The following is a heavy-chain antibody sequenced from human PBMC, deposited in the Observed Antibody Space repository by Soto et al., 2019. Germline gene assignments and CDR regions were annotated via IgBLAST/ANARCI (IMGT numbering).Heavy chain of an antibody. CDR2: INHSGST. CDR3: AGAPNWAYFGF. D-gene: IGHD7-27*01. Sequence: NPSETLSLTCAVYGGSFSGYYWSWIRQPPGKGLEWIGEINHSGSTNYNPSLKTRVAISMDTSKNQFSLNLSSVTAADTAVYYCAGAPNWAYFGFWGLGTLVTVSS. J-gene: IGHJ4*02. V-gene: IGHV4-34*01. CDR1: GGSFSGYY.